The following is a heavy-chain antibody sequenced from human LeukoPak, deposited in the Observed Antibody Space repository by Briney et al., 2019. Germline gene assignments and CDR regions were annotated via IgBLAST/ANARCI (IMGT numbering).Heavy chain of an antibody. CDR2: ITASGTAM. V-gene: IGHV3-48*02. D-gene: IGHD1-26*01. J-gene: IGHJ4*02. CDR3: ASSGSYRFDY. CDR1: GFPFSSYS. Sequence: GGSLRLSCAASGFPFSSYSMNWVRQAPGKGLEWVSHITASGTAMFYADSVKGRFTISRDNAKNSLYLQMNSLRDEDTAVYYCASSGSYRFDYWGQGTLVTVSS.